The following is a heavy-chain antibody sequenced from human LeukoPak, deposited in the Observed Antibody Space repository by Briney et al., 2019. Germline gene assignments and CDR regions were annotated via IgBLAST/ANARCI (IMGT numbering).Heavy chain of an antibody. Sequence: PSETLSLTCIVSGYSISSGYYWGWIRQPPGKGLEWIGSIYHSGSTYYNPSLKSRVTISVDTSKNQFSLKLSSVTAADTAVYYCARIIHYYDSSGRDYWGQGTLVTVSS. CDR1: GYSISSGYY. V-gene: IGHV4-38-2*02. CDR2: IYHSGST. J-gene: IGHJ4*02. D-gene: IGHD3-22*01. CDR3: ARIIHYYDSSGRDY.